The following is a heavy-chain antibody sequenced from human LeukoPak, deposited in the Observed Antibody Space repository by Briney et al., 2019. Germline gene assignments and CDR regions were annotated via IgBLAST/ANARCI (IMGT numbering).Heavy chain of an antibody. CDR2: ISYSGTP. CDR3: ARIGVRSVIIFGVFDY. D-gene: IGHD3-10*01. V-gene: IGHV4-39*07. CDR1: GASISSTSYY. J-gene: IGHJ4*02. Sequence: SETLSLTCSVSGASISSTSYYWGWIRRPPGKGLEWIGSISYSGTPFYSQSLESRVTISADTSKDQFSLKLSSVTATDTAVYYCARIGVRSVIIFGVFDYWGQGIRVTVSS.